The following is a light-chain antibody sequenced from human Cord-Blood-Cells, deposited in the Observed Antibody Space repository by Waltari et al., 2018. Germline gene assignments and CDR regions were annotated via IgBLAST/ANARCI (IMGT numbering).Light chain of an antibody. J-gene: IGLJ3*02. Sequence: QSALTQPASVSGSPGQSITISCTGTSSDAGGYHYVSWYQRHPVKAPKLMIYDVSNRPSGVSNRFSGSKSGNTASLTISGLQAEDEADYYCSSYTSSSTRVFGGGTKLTVL. CDR2: DVS. CDR3: SSYTSSSTRV. CDR1: SSDAGGYHY. V-gene: IGLV2-14*01.